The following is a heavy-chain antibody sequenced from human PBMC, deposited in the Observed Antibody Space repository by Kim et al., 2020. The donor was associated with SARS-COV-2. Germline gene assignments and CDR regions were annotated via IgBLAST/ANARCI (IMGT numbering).Heavy chain of an antibody. Sequence: NEYEVAVKSRITINPDTAKHQFSLQLNSVTPEDTAVYYCARGRGGAFDTWGQGTMVTVSS. CDR3: ARGRGGAFDT. CDR2: N. J-gene: IGHJ3*02. V-gene: IGHV6-1*01. D-gene: IGHD5-12*01.